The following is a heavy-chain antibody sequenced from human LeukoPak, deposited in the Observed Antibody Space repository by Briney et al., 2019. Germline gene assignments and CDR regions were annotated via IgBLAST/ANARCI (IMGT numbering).Heavy chain of an antibody. V-gene: IGHV1-2*06. D-gene: IGHD3-3*01. Sequence: ASVKVSCKASGYTFTSYYMHWVRQAPGQGLEWMGRINPNSGGTNYAQKFQGRVTMTRDTSISTAYMELSRLRSDDTAVYYCARDQERYDFWSGYYPTVGYYYMDVWGKGTTVTVSS. CDR1: GYTFTSYY. J-gene: IGHJ6*03. CDR3: ARDQERYDFWSGYYPTVGYYYMDV. CDR2: INPNSGGT.